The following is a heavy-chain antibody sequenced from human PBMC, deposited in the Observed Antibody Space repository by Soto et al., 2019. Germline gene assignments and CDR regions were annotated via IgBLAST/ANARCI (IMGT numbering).Heavy chain of an antibody. V-gene: IGHV3-48*03. Sequence: EVQLVESGGGLVQPGGSLTLSCAASGFTFRSYEMHWVRQPPGKGLQWISYISADASDTYYADSVRGRFTISRDNARNSLSPQMNSLRVDDTAIYYCVRDLHEPLPADVLRVTRWGQGTQVTVSS. CDR3: VRDLHEPLPADVLRVTR. D-gene: IGHD3-3*01. J-gene: IGHJ4*02. CDR2: ISADASDT. CDR1: GFTFRSYE.